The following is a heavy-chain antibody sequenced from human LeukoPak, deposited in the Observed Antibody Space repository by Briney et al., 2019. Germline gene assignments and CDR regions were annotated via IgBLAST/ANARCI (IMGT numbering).Heavy chain of an antibody. D-gene: IGHD1-26*01. Sequence: ASVKVSCKASGYTFTGYYMHWVRQAPGQGLEWMGWINPNSGGTNYAQKFQGWVTMTRDTSISTAYMELSRLRSDDTAVYYCARERWESPYYYYGMDVWGQGTTVTVPS. J-gene: IGHJ6*02. CDR1: GYTFTGYY. CDR3: ARERWESPYYYYGMDV. CDR2: INPNSGGT. V-gene: IGHV1-2*04.